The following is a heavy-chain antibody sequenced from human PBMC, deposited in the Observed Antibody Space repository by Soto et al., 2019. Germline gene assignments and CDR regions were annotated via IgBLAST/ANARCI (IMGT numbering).Heavy chain of an antibody. CDR3: ATFNGGHHADLSVPSDY. D-gene: IGHD2-2*01. CDR2: FDPEDGET. CDR1: GYTLTELS. V-gene: IGHV1-24*01. J-gene: IGHJ4*02. Sequence: GASVKVSCKVSGYTLTELSMHWVRQAPGKGLEWMGGFDPEDGETIYAQKFQGRVTMTEVTSTDTAYMELSSLRSEDTAVYYCATFNGGHHADLSVPSDYWGQGTLVTVSS.